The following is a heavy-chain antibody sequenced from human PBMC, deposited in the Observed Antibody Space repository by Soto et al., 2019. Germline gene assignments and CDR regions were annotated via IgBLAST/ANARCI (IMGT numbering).Heavy chain of an antibody. J-gene: IGHJ6*02. V-gene: IGHV3-23*01. CDR1: GFTFSDNA. CDR2: ISDDGDST. D-gene: IGHD2-2*01. CDR3: AKSLSTAVNYGLDV. Sequence: EVQLLESGGGLVQPGGSLRLSCGASGFTFSDNAMTCVRQAPGKGLEWVSSISDDGDSTYYADSVKVPFTISRDNSKNTLFLQMSSLGAEDTSVYYCAKSLSTAVNYGLDVWGQGTSVTVYS.